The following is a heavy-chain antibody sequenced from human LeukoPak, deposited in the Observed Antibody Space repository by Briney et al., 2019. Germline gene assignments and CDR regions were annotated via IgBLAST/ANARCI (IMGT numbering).Heavy chain of an antibody. V-gene: IGHV4-30-2*01. D-gene: IGHD3-9*01. CDR1: GGFIADGGYY. CDR2: VYHSGFT. J-gene: IGHJ5*02. Sequence: SQTLSLTCAVSGGFIADGGYYWSWIRQPPGKGLEWIGYVYHSGFTSYTPSLKSRVTISVDRSANQFSLRLNFVTAADTAIYYCARILNSGWLERTSWIDPWGQGILVAVSS. CDR3: ARILNSGWLERTSWIDP.